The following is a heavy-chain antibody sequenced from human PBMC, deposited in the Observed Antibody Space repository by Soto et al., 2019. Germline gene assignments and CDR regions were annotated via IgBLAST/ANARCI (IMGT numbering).Heavy chain of an antibody. D-gene: IGHD3-10*01. Sequence: SETLSLTCTVSGGSISSSSYYWGWIRQPPGKGLEWIGSIYYSGSTYYNPSLKSRVTISVDTSKNQFSLKLSSVTAADTAVYYCARTKIQLGTKGTMVRGVIIVAFDIWGQGTMVTVSS. CDR1: GGSISSSSYY. J-gene: IGHJ3*02. V-gene: IGHV4-39*01. CDR2: IYYSGST. CDR3: ARTKIQLGTKGTMVRGVIIVAFDI.